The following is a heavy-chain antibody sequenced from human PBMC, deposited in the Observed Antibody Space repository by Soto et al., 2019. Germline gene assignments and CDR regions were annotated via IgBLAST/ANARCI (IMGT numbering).Heavy chain of an antibody. D-gene: IGHD3-10*01. CDR3: ARGSTIVRGAPSWFDP. CDR2: IIPIAAIA. CDR1: GGTFSRYT. Sequence: QVQLVQSGAEVKKPGSSVKVSCKASGGTFSRYTINWVRQAPGQGLEWMGRIIPIAAIANYTQKFQGRVTITVXXXSXXAYMELSSLRSDETAVYYCARGSTIVRGAPSWFDPWGQGTLVTVSS. V-gene: IGHV1-69*02. J-gene: IGHJ5*02.